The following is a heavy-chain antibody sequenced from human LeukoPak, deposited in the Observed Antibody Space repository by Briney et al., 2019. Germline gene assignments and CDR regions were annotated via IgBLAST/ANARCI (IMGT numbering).Heavy chain of an antibody. CDR1: GFTFSSYG. V-gene: IGHV3-21*01. Sequence: GGCLRLSCAASGFTFSSYGMNWVRQAPGKGLEWVSFISSSSSYIYYADSVKGRFTISRDNAKNSLYLQMNSLRAEDTAVYYCARDLRSSGYYAFDYWGQGTLVTVSS. D-gene: IGHD3-22*01. CDR3: ARDLRSSGYYAFDY. CDR2: ISSSSSYI. J-gene: IGHJ4*02.